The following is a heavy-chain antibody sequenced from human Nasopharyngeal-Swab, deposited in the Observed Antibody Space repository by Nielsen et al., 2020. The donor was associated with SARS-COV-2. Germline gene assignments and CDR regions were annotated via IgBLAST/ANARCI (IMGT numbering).Heavy chain of an antibody. V-gene: IGHV1-18*01. CDR2: ISVYNGNT. CDR3: AKDSGAGFCDDGSCFPTNH. CDR1: GYTFANYG. D-gene: IGHD2-15*01. Sequence: ASVKVSCKASGYTFANYGVSWVRQAPGQGLEWMGWISVYNGNTGYAQNFQGRVTMTTDTSTNTGYLELRSLRSDDTAVYYCAKDSGAGFCDDGSCFPTNHWGQGTLVTVSS. J-gene: IGHJ5*02.